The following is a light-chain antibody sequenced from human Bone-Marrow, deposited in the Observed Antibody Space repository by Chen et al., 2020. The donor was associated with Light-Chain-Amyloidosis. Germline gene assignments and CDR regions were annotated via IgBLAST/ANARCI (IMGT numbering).Light chain of an antibody. CDR2: RVS. CDR3: MQSSRWPLT. V-gene: IGKV2-30*01. Sequence: DVVMTQSPLSLPVTLGQQASISCRSGQSLVSSDGNTYVHWFQQRPGHSPRRLINRVSIRDSGVPDRFSGSGSGTDFTLKISRVEAEDLGVYFCMQSSRWPLTFGGGTKVEIK. J-gene: IGKJ4*01. CDR1: QSLVSSDGNTY.